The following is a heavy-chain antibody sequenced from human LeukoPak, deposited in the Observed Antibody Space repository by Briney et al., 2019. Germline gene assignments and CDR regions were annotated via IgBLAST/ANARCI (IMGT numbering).Heavy chain of an antibody. J-gene: IGHJ6*02. V-gene: IGHV3-7*01. CDR3: ARASYSSGWYRPDYYYYGMDV. Sequence: GGSLRLSCAASGFTLTNYAMSWVRQAPGKGLEWVANIKQDGSEKYYVDSVKGRFTISRDNAKNSLYLQMNSLRAEDTAVYYCARASYSSGWYRPDYYYYGMDVWGQGTTVTVSS. CDR1: GFTLTNYA. CDR2: IKQDGSEK. D-gene: IGHD6-19*01.